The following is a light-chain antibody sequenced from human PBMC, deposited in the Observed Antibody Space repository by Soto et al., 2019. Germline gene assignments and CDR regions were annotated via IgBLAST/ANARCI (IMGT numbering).Light chain of an antibody. CDR3: AAWDDSLNGYV. Sequence: QSVRTQPPSASGTPGQRVTISCSGSSSNIGSNTVNWYQQLPGTAPKLLIYSNNQRPSGVPDRFSGSKSGPSASLAISGLQSEDEADYYCAAWDDSLNGYVFGTGTKVTVL. V-gene: IGLV1-44*01. J-gene: IGLJ1*01. CDR1: SSNIGSNT. CDR2: SNN.